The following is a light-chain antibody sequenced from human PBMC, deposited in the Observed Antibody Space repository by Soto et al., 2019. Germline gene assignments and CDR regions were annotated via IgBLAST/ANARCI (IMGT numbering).Light chain of an antibody. CDR2: KVS. V-gene: IGKV2-30*01. Sequence: DAVLTQCPLSLPVTLGQPASISCRSSQRLVYSDGNMYLNWFHQRPGQSPRRLIYKVSNRESGVPERFIGSGSGTDFTLEISRVEAEDVGVYYCMQGSYWPWTLGQGTKVEIK. CDR1: QRLVYSDGNMY. CDR3: MQGSYWPWT. J-gene: IGKJ1*01.